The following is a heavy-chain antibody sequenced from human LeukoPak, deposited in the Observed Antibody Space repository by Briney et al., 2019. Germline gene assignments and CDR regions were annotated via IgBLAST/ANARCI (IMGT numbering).Heavy chain of an antibody. J-gene: IGHJ5*02. V-gene: IGHV1-18*01. D-gene: IGHD3-9*01. CDR3: ARGGDYDILTGPPRVWFDP. CDR1: GYTFTSYG. Sequence: ASVKVSCTASGYTFTSYGISWVRQAPGQGLEWMGWISAYNGNTNYAQKLQGRVTMATDTSTSTAYMELRSLRSDDTAVYYCARGGDYDILTGPPRVWFDPWGQGTLVTVSS. CDR2: ISAYNGNT.